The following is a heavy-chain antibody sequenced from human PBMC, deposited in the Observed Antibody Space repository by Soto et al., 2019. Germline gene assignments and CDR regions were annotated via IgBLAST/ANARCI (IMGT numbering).Heavy chain of an antibody. CDR1: GGSISSYY. CDR3: ARDDRSRWSSIDY. CDR2: IYYSGST. Sequence: QVQLQESGPGLVKPSETLSLTCTVSGGSISSYYWSWIRQPPGKGLEWIGYIYYSGSTNHDPSLKSQVTKSLDKYKNRCSLKLKSVTAAATAMYYCARDDRSRWSSIDYWGQGTLVTVSS. J-gene: IGHJ4*02. V-gene: IGHV4-59*01. D-gene: IGHD6-13*01.